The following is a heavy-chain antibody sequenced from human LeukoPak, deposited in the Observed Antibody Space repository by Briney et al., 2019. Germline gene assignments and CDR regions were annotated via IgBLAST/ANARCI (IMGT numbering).Heavy chain of an antibody. CDR3: ARDKDYGFTY. J-gene: IGHJ4*02. CDR2: ITGSGSGI. Sequence: PGGSLRLSCAASGFSFSSENMNWVRQAPGKGPEWISWITGSGSGIIYADSVKGRFTISRDNAKNSLFLQMNSLRVEDTAVYYCARDKDYGFTYWGQETLVTVSS. D-gene: IGHD4-17*01. V-gene: IGHV3-48*01. CDR1: GFSFSSEN.